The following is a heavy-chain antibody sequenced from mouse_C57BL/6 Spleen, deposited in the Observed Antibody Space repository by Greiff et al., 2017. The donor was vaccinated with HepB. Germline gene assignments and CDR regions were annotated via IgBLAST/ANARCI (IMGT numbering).Heavy chain of an antibody. CDR1: GYTFTDYE. D-gene: IGHD2-1*01. CDR2: IDPETGGT. Sequence: QVQLQQSGAELVRPGASVTLSCKASGYTFTDYEMHWVKQTPVHGLEWIGAIDPETGGTAYNQKFKGKAILTADKSSSTAYMELRSLTSEDSAVYYCTRLVYYGNYPYYFDYWGQGTTLTVSS. CDR3: TRLVYYGNYPYYFDY. V-gene: IGHV1-15*01. J-gene: IGHJ2*01.